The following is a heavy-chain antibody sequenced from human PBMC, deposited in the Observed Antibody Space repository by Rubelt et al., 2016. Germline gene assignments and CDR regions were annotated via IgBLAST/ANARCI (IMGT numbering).Heavy chain of an antibody. V-gene: IGHV4-34*01. Sequence: QVQLQQWGAGLLKPSETLSLTCAVYGGSFSGYYWSWIRQPPGKGLEWMGEINHSGSTNYNPSLKSRVNLSVDTSMNPFSLKLSSVTAADTAVYYCARRRRYSGSSYWYFDLWGRGTLVTVSS. CDR1: GGSFSGYY. CDR2: INHSGST. D-gene: IGHD1-26*01. CDR3: ARRRRYSGSSYWYFDL. J-gene: IGHJ2*01.